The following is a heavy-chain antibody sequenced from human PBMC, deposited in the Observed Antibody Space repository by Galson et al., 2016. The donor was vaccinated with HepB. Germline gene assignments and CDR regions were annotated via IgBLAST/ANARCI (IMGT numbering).Heavy chain of an antibody. D-gene: IGHD4-17*01. V-gene: IGHV3-7*03. CDR3: ARLYGDVTLFDY. CDR2: MKPEGVGG. Sequence: SLRLSYAASGFIFSSSWMSWVRQAPGKGLEWVAXMKPEGVGGYXLDSLKGRFTVSRDNAKNSLYLQMNSLRVDDTAVYYCARLYGDVTLFDYWGQGTLVTVS. J-gene: IGHJ4*02. CDR1: GFIFSSSW.